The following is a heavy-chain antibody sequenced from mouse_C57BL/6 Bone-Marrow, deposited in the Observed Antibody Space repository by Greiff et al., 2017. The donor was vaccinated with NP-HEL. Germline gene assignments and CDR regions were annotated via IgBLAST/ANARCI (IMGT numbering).Heavy chain of an antibody. J-gene: IGHJ2*01. CDR3: ASTTVVGEYFDY. CDR2: IYPRSGNT. CDR1: GYTFTSYG. V-gene: IGHV1-81*01. D-gene: IGHD1-1*01. Sequence: VQLQESGAELARPGASVKLSCKASGYTFTSYGISWVKQRTGQGLEWIGEIYPRSGNTYYNEKFKGKATLTADKSSSTAYMELRSLTSEDSAVYFCASTTVVGEYFDYWGQGTTLTVSS.